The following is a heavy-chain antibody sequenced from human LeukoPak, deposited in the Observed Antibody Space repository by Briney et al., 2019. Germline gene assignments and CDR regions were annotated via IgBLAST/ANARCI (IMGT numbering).Heavy chain of an antibody. Sequence: GASVKVSCKASGYTFTSYYMHWVRQAPGQGLEWMGIINPSGGSTSYAQKFQGRVTMTRDMSTSTVYMELSSLRSEDTAVYYCARDLTIFGGTACYMDVWGKGTTVTVSS. J-gene: IGHJ6*03. CDR3: ARDLTIFGGTACYMDV. CDR2: INPSGGST. D-gene: IGHD3-3*01. CDR1: GYTFTSYY. V-gene: IGHV1-46*01.